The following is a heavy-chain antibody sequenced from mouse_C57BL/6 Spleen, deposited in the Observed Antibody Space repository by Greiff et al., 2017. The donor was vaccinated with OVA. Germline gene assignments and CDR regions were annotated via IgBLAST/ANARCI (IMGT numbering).Heavy chain of an antibody. V-gene: IGHV1-80*01. CDR1: GYAFSSYW. CDR2: IYPGDGDT. CDR3: ARGTTVARYFDV. D-gene: IGHD1-1*01. Sequence: VQLQESGAELVKPGASVKISCKASGYAFSSYWMNWVKQRPGKGLEWIGQIYPGDGDTNYNGKFKGKATLTAGKSSSTAYMQLSSLTSEDSAVYFCARGTTVARYFDVWGTGTTVTVSS. J-gene: IGHJ1*03.